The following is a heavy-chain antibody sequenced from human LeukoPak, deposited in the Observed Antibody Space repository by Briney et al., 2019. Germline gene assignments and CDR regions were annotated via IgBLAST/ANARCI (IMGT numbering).Heavy chain of an antibody. CDR1: GESFSGYY. D-gene: IGHD2-21*02. V-gene: IGHV4-34*01. J-gene: IGHJ4*02. CDR3: ARGLTDFDY. CDR2: INHSGST. Sequence: SETLSLTCADYGESFSGYYWSWIRQPPGKGLEWIGEINHSGSTNYNPSLKSRFTISVDTSKNQFSLKLSSVTAADTAVYYCARGLTDFDYWGQGTLVTVSS.